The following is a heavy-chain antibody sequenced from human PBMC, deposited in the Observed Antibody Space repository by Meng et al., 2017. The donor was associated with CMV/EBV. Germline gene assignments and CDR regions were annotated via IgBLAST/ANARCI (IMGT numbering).Heavy chain of an antibody. D-gene: IGHD1-7*01. Sequence: GQLVESGAEVKKPGASVKVSCKDSGYTFTGYYMHWVRQAPGQGLEWMGWINPNSGGTNYAQKFQGRVTMTRDTSISTAYMELSRLRSDDTAVYYCATYIGNYINWYFDLWGRGTLVTVSS. CDR3: ATYIGNYINWYFDL. V-gene: IGHV1-2*02. CDR2: INPNSGGT. J-gene: IGHJ2*01. CDR1: GYTFTGYY.